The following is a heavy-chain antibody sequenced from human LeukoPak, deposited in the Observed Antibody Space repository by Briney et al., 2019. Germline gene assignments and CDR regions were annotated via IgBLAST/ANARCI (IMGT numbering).Heavy chain of an antibody. CDR3: ARGRKQWLAYYFDY. Sequence: PSETLSLTCAVYGESFSGYYWSWIRQPPGKGLEWIGEINHSGSTNYNPSLKSRVTISVDTSKNQFSLKLSSVTAADTAVYYCARGRKQWLAYYFDYWGQGTLVTVSS. CDR1: GESFSGYY. J-gene: IGHJ4*02. V-gene: IGHV4-34*01. CDR2: INHSGST. D-gene: IGHD6-19*01.